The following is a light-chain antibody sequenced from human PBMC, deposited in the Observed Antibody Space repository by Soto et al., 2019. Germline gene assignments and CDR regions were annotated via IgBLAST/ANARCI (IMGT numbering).Light chain of an antibody. CDR2: DAS. V-gene: IGKV1-5*01. J-gene: IGKJ3*01. Sequence: DIQMTQSPSTLSASVGDRVTVTCRASQSISSWLAWYQQKPGKAPKLLIYDASSLESGVPSRFSGSGSGTEFTLTISSLQTGDFATYYCQQYHSYSPFTFGPGTKVDIK. CDR1: QSISSW. CDR3: QQYHSYSPFT.